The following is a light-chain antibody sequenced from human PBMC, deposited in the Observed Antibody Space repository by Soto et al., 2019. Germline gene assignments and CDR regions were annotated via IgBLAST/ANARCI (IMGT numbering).Light chain of an antibody. CDR3: SSYTTSGTRV. J-gene: IGLJ1*01. Sequence: QSALTQPASVSGSPGQSITIYCTGTTSDVGGYSFVSWYQLHPGKAPKLMIYEVSNRPSGVSNRFSGSKSGNTASLTISGLQAEDESDYYCSSYTTSGTRVFGTGTKLTVL. CDR2: EVS. CDR1: TSDVGGYSF. V-gene: IGLV2-14*01.